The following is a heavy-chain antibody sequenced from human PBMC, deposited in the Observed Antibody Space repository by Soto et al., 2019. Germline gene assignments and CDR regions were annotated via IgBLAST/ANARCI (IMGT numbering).Heavy chain of an antibody. D-gene: IGHD3-9*01. CDR1: RVGIKCSS. CDR2: VVVGSGNT. Sequence: GVPGKGSSQAFRVGIKCSSRPWVGQARVQRLEWIGLVVVGSGNTNYAQKFQERVTITRDMSTSTAYMELSSLRSEDTAVYYCAAGSASIRYFDWLLFGPPTTFDYWGQGTLVTVSS. J-gene: IGHJ4*02. CDR3: AAGSASIRYFDWLLFGPPTTFDY. V-gene: IGHV1-58*01.